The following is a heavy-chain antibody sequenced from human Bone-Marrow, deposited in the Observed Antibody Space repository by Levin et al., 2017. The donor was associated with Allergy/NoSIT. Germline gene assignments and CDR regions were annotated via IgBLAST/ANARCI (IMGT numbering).Heavy chain of an antibody. CDR2: IYSTDDS. CDR3: ASRTTVAGHSFDY. CDR1: GYLINSAYY. V-gene: IGHV4-38-2*01. Sequence: TSETLSLNCAVSGYLINSAYYWAWIRQPPGKGLEWVGSIYSTDDSYFNPSLNNRATISRDTSKNQFSLKVTSVTAADTAVYYCASRTTVAGHSFDYWGQGTLVTVSS. D-gene: IGHD6-19*01. J-gene: IGHJ4*02.